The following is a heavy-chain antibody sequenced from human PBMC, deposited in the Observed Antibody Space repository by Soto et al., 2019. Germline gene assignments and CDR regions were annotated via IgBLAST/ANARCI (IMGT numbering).Heavy chain of an antibody. Sequence: EVQLVQTGGGLIKPGGSLSLSCAASGLSVSDKYMSWVRQAPGKGLEWVSLTYTGGNSYFADFVKGRFIVSRDISKNTLFLHMNSLAAEDAAVYYCAREGYAYGLDFWGQGSLVPVSS. D-gene: IGHD4-17*01. CDR3: AREGYAYGLDF. CDR1: GLSVSDKY. CDR2: TYTGGNS. J-gene: IGHJ4*02. V-gene: IGHV3-53*02.